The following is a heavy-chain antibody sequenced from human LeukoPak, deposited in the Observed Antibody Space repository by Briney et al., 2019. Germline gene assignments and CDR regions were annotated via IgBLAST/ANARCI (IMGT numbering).Heavy chain of an antibody. D-gene: IGHD3-22*01. J-gene: IGHJ3*02. Sequence: SETLSLACTVSGGSISSYYWSWIRQPAGKGLEWIGRIYTSGSTNYNPSLKSRVTMSVDTSKNQFFLKLSSVTAAPTAVHYFPRDLGYDSSGYYGGDAFDIWGQGTMVTVSS. CDR1: GGSISSYY. CDR3: PRDLGYDSSGYYGGDAFDI. V-gene: IGHV4-4*07. CDR2: IYTSGST.